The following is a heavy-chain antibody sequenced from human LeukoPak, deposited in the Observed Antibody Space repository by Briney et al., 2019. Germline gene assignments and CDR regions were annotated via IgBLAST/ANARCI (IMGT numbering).Heavy chain of an antibody. D-gene: IGHD6-19*01. CDR3: ARTRYSSGGAYYYGVDV. J-gene: IGHJ6*02. V-gene: IGHV4-34*01. CDR2: INHSGST. Sequence: SETLSLTCAVYGGSFSCYYWSWIRQPPGKGLEWIGEINHSGSTNYNPSLKSRVTISVDTSKNQFSLKLSSVTAADTAVYYCARTRYSSGGAYYYGVDVWGQGTTVTVSS. CDR1: GGSFSCYY.